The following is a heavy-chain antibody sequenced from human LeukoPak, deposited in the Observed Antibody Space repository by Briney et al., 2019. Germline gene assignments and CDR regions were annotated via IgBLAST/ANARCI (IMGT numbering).Heavy chain of an antibody. Sequence: SETLSLTCTVSGGSISSSSYYWGWIRQPPAKGLEWIGNIFYSGTTYYNPSLMSRVTISVDTSKNQFSLKMRSVTAADTAVYYCARVLRGGTYYFDYWGQGTLVTVSS. CDR2: IFYSGTT. V-gene: IGHV4-39*01. CDR3: ARVLRGGTYYFDY. D-gene: IGHD2-15*01. J-gene: IGHJ4*02. CDR1: GGSISSSSYY.